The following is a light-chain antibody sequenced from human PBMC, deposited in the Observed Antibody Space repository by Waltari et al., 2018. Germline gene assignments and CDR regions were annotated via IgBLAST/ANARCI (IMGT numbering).Light chain of an antibody. CDR1: QGISSY. J-gene: IGKJ1*01. CDR2: AAS. Sequence: AIRITQSPSSLPASTGHIVTITCRASQGISSYLAWYQQKPGKAPKVLIYAASTLQSGVPSRFSGSGSGTDFTLTISCLQSEDFAIYYCQQYYSNPATFGQGTKVEIK. CDR3: QQYYSNPAT. V-gene: IGKV1-8*01.